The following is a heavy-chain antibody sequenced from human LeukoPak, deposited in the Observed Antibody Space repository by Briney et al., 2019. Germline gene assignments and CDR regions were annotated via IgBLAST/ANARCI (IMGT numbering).Heavy chain of an antibody. CDR2: ISSSSSTI. CDR1: GFTFSSHA. CDR3: ARGSTYYDSSGQVPFDY. J-gene: IGHJ4*02. Sequence: PGGSLRLSCAVSGFTFSSHAMSWVRQAPGKGLEWVSYISSSSSTIYYADSVKGRFTISRDNAKNSLYLQMNSLRAEDTAVYYCARGSTYYDSSGQVPFDYWGQGTLVTVSS. V-gene: IGHV3-48*01. D-gene: IGHD3-22*01.